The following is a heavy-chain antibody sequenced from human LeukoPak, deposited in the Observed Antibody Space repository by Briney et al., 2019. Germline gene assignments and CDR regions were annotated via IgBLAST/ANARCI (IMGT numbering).Heavy chain of an antibody. CDR3: AKDPVSWELLVFDY. CDR1: GYTFTSYG. J-gene: IGHJ4*02. D-gene: IGHD1-26*01. CDR2: ISAYNGNT. Sequence: ASVKASCKASGYTFTSYGISWVRQAPGQGLEWMGWISAYNGNTNYAQKLQGRVTMTRDTSISTAYMELSRLRSDDTAVYYCAKDPVSWELLVFDYWGQGTLVTVSS. V-gene: IGHV1-18*01.